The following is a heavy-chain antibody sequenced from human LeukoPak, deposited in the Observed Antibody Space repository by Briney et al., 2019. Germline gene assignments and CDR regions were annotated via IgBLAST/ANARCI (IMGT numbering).Heavy chain of an antibody. D-gene: IGHD2-2*01. J-gene: IGHJ5*02. CDR1: GGSVSRSNW. V-gene: IGHV4-4*02. CDR2: IHHSGCT. Sequence: PSETLSLTCAVSGGSVSRSNWWNWVRQPPGKGLEWIGEIHHSGCTNYNPSLKSRVTMSVDKSKNQFSLKLSSVTAADTAVYYCARTEAFCSDTSCSNWFDPWGQGTLVTVSS. CDR3: ARTEAFCSDTSCSNWFDP.